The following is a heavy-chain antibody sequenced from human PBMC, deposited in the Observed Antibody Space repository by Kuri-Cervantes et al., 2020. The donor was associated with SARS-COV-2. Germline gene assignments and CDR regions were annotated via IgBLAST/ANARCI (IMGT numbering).Heavy chain of an antibody. D-gene: IGHD1-26*01. V-gene: IGHV1-2*02. CDR3: ARSGSRGSYYFWFDP. J-gene: IGHJ5*02. CDR1: GYTFTGYY. CDR2: INPNSGGT. Sequence: ASVKVSCKASGYTFTGYYMHWVRQAPGQGLEWMGWINPNSGGTNYAQKFQGRVTMTRDTSISTAYMELSRLRSDDTAVYYCARSGSRGSYYFWFDPWGQGPLDPVSS.